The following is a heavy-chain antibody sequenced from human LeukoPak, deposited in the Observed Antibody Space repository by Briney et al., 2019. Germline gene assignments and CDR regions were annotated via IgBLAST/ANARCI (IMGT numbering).Heavy chain of an antibody. V-gene: IGHV3-23*01. CDR1: GFTFSSYA. CDR2: ISGSGGST. Sequence: PGGSLRLSCAASGFTFSSYAMSWVRQAPGKGLEWVSAISGSGGSTYYADSVKGRFTISRDNSKNTLYLQMNSLRAEDTAVYYCAKDREEYSSSSGDFDYWGQGTLVTVSS. CDR3: AKDREEYSSSSGDFDY. D-gene: IGHD6-6*01. J-gene: IGHJ4*02.